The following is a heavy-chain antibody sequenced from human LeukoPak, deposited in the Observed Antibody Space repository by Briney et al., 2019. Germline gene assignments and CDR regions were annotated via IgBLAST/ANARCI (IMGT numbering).Heavy chain of an antibody. D-gene: IGHD3-22*01. Sequence: ASVRVSCKVSGYTLTELSMHWVRQAPGKGLEWMGGFDPEDGETIYAQKFQGRVTMTEDTSTDTAYMELSSLRSEDTAVYYCEATYYYDSSGYYWFDPWGQGTTVTVSS. V-gene: IGHV1-24*01. CDR3: EATYYYDSSGYYWFDP. CDR2: FDPEDGET. CDR1: GYTLTELS. J-gene: IGHJ5*01.